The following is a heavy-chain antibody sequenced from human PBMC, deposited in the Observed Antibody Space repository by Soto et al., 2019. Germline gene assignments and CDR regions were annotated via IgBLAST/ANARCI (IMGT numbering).Heavy chain of an antibody. D-gene: IGHD3-16*01. CDR1: GYTFTYYD. V-gene: IGHV1-8*02. CDR2: MNPNTGNT. J-gene: IGHJ6*02. Sequence: ASVKVSCKASGYTFTYYDIHCVRQATGQGLEWMGWMNPNTGNTGYAQKFQGRFTISRDNSKNTLYLEMNSLRVEDTAVYHCAKRLEWGSHKGMDVWGQGTTVTVSS. CDR3: AKRLEWGSHKGMDV.